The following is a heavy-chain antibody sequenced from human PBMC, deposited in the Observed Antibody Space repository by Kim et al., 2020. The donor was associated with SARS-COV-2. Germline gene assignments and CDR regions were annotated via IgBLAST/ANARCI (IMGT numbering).Heavy chain of an antibody. D-gene: IGHD2-21*02. Sequence: YNPSLKSRVTISVDTSTNQFSLKLSSVTAADTAVYYCAGLDTRDHWYFDLWGRGTLVTVSS. J-gene: IGHJ2*01. CDR3: AGLDTRDHWYFDL. V-gene: IGHV4-34*01.